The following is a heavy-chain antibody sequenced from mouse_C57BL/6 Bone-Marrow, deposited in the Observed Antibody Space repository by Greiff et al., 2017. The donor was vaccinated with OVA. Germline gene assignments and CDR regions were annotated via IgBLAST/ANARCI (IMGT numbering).Heavy chain of an antibody. CDR3: ATTYYGSSPLDY. Sequence: EVKLMESGGGLVKPGGSLKLSCAASGFTFSDYGMHWVRQAPEKGLEWVAYISSGSSTIYYTDTVKGRFTISRDNAKNTLYLQMSSLRSEDTAMYYWATTYYGSSPLDYWGQGTLLTVSA. D-gene: IGHD1-1*01. CDR1: GFTFSDYG. J-gene: IGHJ3*01. CDR2: ISSGSSTI. V-gene: IGHV5-17*01.